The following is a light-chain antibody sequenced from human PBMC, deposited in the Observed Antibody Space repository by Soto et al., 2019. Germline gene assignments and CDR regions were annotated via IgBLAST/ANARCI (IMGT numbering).Light chain of an antibody. J-gene: IGLJ2*01. CDR3: HMWDSSSDHVV. CDR1: NIGGYS. Sequence: SYELTQPPSVSVAPGQTARITCGGNNIGGYSVHWYQQRPGQAPVLVVYDDSGRPSGIPERFSGSNSGNTATLTISRVEAGDEADYYCHMWDSSSDHVVFGGGTQLTVL. CDR2: DDS. V-gene: IGLV3-21*02.